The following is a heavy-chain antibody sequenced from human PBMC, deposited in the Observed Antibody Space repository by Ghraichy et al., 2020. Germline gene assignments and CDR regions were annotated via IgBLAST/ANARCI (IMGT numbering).Heavy chain of an antibody. D-gene: IGHD1-26*01. CDR1: GGSFSGYY. V-gene: IGHV4-34*01. J-gene: IGHJ4*02. CDR2: INHSGST. Sequence: SETLSLTCAVYGGSFSGYYWSWIRQPPGKGLEWIGEINHSGSTNYNPSLKSRVTISVDTSKNQFSLKLSSVTAADTAVYYCARGRGGSYFDYWGQGTLVTVSS. CDR3: ARGRGGSYFDY.